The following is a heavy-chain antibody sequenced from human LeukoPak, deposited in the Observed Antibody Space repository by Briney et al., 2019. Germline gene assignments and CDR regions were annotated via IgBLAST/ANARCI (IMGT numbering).Heavy chain of an antibody. CDR2: IWYDGSNT. Sequence: GGSRRLSCAASGFTVSSYGMHWVRQAPGKGLEWVAVIWYDGSNTYYADSVKGRFTISRDNSKNTLYLQMNSLRAEDTAVYYCARDGSSGYYYGMDVWGQGTTVTVSS. J-gene: IGHJ6*02. D-gene: IGHD6-19*01. CDR1: GFTVSSYG. V-gene: IGHV3-33*01. CDR3: ARDGSSGYYYGMDV.